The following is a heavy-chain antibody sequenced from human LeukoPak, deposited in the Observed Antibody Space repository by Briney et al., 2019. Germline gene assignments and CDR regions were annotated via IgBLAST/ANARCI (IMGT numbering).Heavy chain of an antibody. CDR1: GGAISGYY. V-gene: IGHV4-59*08. D-gene: IGHD3-22*01. J-gene: IGHJ4*02. Sequence: SETLSLTCTVSGGAISGYYWSWIRQPPGKGLECIGYIYYSGSTNYNPPLKSRVTISVDTSRNQFSLKLTSVTAADTAVYYCAKVSDRGSSGYYWGFEYWGQGTLVTVSS. CDR3: AKVSDRGSSGYYWGFEY. CDR2: IYYSGST.